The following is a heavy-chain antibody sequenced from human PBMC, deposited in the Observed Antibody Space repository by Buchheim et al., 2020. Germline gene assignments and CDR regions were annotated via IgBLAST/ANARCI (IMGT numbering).Heavy chain of an antibody. Sequence: EVQLVESGGGLVQPGGSLRLSCAASGFTFSSYSMNWVRQAPGKGLEWVSYISSSSSSIYYADSVKGRFTISRDNAKNSLYLQMNSLRAEETAVYYCARDSFAAGVDYWGQGTL. V-gene: IGHV3-48*01. J-gene: IGHJ4*02. CDR1: GFTFSSYS. CDR3: ARDSFAAGVDY. D-gene: IGHD3-10*01. CDR2: ISSSSSSI.